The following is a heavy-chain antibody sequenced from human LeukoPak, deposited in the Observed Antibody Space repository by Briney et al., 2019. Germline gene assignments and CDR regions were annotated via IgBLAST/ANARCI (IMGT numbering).Heavy chain of an antibody. V-gene: IGHV3-48*01. Sequence: GGSLRLSCAASGFTFSSYSMNWVRQAPGKGLEWVSYISGSSSTIYSADSVKGRFTISRNNAKNSLYLQMNSLRADDTAVYYCARDPAGYGSSWREEDTFYFDYWGQGTLVTVSS. J-gene: IGHJ4*02. CDR3: ARDPAGYGSSWREEDTFYFDY. CDR1: GFTFSSYS. D-gene: IGHD6-13*01. CDR2: ISGSSSTI.